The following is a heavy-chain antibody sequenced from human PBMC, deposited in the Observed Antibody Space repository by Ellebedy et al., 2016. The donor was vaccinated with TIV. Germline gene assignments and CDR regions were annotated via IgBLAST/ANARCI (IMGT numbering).Heavy chain of an antibody. V-gene: IGHV4-39*01. J-gene: IGHJ5*01. CDR2: FYYSGNT. CDR3: ARNPPTYNWVDS. Sequence: PSETLSLTCTVSGGSISRSSYYWGWFRQPPGTGLEWIGHFYYSGNTDYNPSLKSRVTISVDTSKNQFSLKLRSVTAADTAVYYCARNPPTYNWVDSWGQGTLVTVSS. CDR1: GGSISRSSYY.